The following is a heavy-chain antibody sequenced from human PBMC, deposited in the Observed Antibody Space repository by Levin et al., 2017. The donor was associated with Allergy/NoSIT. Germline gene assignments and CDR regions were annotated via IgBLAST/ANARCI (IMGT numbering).Heavy chain of an antibody. Sequence: PSQTLSLTCTVSGGSISSSSYYWGWIRQPPGKGLEWIGSIYYSGSTYYNPSLKSRVTISVDTSKNQFSLKLSSVTAADTAVYYCARIRSGVRGAGTTDYWGQGTLVTVSS. CDR1: GGSISSSSYY. J-gene: IGHJ4*02. V-gene: IGHV4-39*01. CDR2: IYYSGST. D-gene: IGHD1-7*01. CDR3: ARIRSGVRGAGTTDY.